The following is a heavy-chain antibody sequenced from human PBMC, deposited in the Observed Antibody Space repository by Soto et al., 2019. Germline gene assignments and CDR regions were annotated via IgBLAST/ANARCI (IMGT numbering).Heavy chain of an antibody. CDR3: ARDTPPTDY. D-gene: IGHD2-15*01. CDR2: ISAYNTNT. CDR1: GYTFTRYH. V-gene: IGHV1-18*01. Sequence: QVQLVQSGAEVKKPGASVKVSCKTSGYTFTRYHISWVRQDPGQGLEWMGWISAYNTNTNYAQKFQGRVTMTTDTLTRTAYMELRSLRSDDTAVYYCARDTPPTDYWGQGTLVTFSS. J-gene: IGHJ4*02.